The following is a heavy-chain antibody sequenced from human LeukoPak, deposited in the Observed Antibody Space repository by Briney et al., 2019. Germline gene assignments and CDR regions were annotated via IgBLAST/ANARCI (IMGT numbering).Heavy chain of an antibody. D-gene: IGHD1-26*01. J-gene: IGHJ4*02. CDR2: IYYSGST. V-gene: IGHV4-39*07. Sequence: SETLSLTCTVSGGSLSSSSYYWGWIRQPPGTGLEWIGSIYYSGSTYYNPSLKSRVTISVDTSKNQFSLKLSSVTAADTAVYFCAREGGATTPFDYWGQGTLVTVSS. CDR1: GGSLSSSSYY. CDR3: AREGGATTPFDY.